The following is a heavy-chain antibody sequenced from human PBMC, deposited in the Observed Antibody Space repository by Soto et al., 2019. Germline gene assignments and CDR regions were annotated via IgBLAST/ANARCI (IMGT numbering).Heavy chain of an antibody. D-gene: IGHD3-22*01. CDR3: ARLYYDSSGYYPLGYFDY. Sequence: GASVKVSCKASGGTFSSYAISWVRQAPGQGLEWMGGIIPIFGTANYAQKFQGRVTITADESTSTAYMELSSLRSEDTAVYYCARLYYDSSGYYPLGYFDYWGQGTLVTVSS. V-gene: IGHV1-69*13. J-gene: IGHJ4*02. CDR1: GGTFSSYA. CDR2: IIPIFGTA.